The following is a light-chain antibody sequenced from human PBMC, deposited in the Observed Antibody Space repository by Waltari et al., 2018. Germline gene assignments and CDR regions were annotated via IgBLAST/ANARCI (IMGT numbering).Light chain of an antibody. J-gene: IGLJ1*01. Sequence: QSALTQPASVSGSPGESITISCTGTSSDVGVHNYVSWYRQHPGKAPQLMIYDVTNRPSGLSNRFSGSKSGNTASLTISGLQAEDEANYYCSSYTSSGTYVFGTGTKVTVL. V-gene: IGLV2-14*03. CDR1: SSDVGVHNY. CDR3: SSYTSSGTYV. CDR2: DVT.